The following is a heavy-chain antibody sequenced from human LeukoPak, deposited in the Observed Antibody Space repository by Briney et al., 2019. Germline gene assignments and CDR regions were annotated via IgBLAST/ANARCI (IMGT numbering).Heavy chain of an antibody. D-gene: IGHD1-26*01. CDR1: GFMFGHYA. J-gene: IGHJ4*02. V-gene: IGHV3-30-3*01. CDR2: VSSDGSNK. CDR3: VREGYSGRYYLPFGD. Sequence: PGRSLRLSCAASGFMFGHYAMHWVRQAPGKGLEWVARVSSDGSNKYYADSVTGRFTISRDRFNNTLFLQLNSLTTEDTAVYYCVREGYSGRYYLPFGDWGQGTLVTVSS.